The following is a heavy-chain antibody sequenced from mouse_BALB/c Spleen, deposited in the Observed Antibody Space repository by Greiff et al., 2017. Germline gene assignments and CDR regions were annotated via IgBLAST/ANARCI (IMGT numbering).Heavy chain of an antibody. D-gene: IGHD4-1*01. Sequence: VMLVESGPELVKPGASVRISCKASGYTFTSYYIHWVKQRPGQGLEWIGWIYPGNVNTKYNEKFKGKATLTADKSSSTAYMQLSSLTSEDSAVYFCAPGTSYAMDYWGQGTSVTVSS. CDR1: GYTFTSYY. CDR3: APGTSYAMDY. J-gene: IGHJ4*01. CDR2: IYPGNVNT. V-gene: IGHV1S56*01.